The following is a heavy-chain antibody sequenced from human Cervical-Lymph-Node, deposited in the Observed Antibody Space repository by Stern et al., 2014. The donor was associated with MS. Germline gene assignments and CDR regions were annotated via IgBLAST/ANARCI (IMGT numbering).Heavy chain of an antibody. J-gene: IGHJ4*02. V-gene: IGHV7-4-1*02. CDR3: AREAWPNVDY. CDR1: GSSFTTNG. CDR2: IDTDTGNP. Sequence: QLVQSGSELQEPGASVKVSCWAPGSSFTTNGTNWVQQAPGQGLRWMGYIDTDTGNPTYAQDFRGRFVFSSDTSVRAAYLQIISLKAEDTAVYYCAREAWPNVDYWGQGTLVTVSS.